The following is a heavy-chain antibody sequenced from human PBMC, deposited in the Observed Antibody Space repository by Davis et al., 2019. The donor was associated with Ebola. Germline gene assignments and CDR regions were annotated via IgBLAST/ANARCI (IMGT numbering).Heavy chain of an antibody. J-gene: IGHJ4*02. CDR3: ARVWKQWLGCDY. CDR2: IIPIFGTA. V-gene: IGHV1-69*13. CDR1: GYTFTSYD. D-gene: IGHD6-19*01. Sequence: SVKVSCKASGYTFTSYDINWVRQAPGQGLEWMGGIIPIFGTANYAQKFQGRVTITADESTSTAYMELSSLRSEDTAVYYCARVWKQWLGCDYWGQGTLVTVSS.